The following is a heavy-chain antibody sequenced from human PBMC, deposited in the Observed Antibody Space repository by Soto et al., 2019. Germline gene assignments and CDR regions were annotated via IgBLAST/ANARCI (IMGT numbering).Heavy chain of an antibody. CDR2: ISYDGSNK. Sequence: QVPLVESGGGVVQPGRSLRLSCAASGFTFSSYGMHWVRQAPGKGLEWVAVISYDGSNKYYADSVKGRFTISRDNSKKTLYLQITSPGAEDTAVYYCAKAATGYCSSTSCPYFDYWGQGTLVTVSS. CDR1: GFTFSSYG. V-gene: IGHV3-30*18. CDR3: AKAATGYCSSTSCPYFDY. J-gene: IGHJ4*02. D-gene: IGHD2-2*01.